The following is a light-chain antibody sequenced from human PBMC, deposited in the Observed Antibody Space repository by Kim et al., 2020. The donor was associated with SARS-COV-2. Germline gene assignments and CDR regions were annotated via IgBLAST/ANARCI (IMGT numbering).Light chain of an antibody. J-gene: IGKJ4*01. V-gene: IGKV1-12*01. CDR1: QSIGSW. CDR3: QQANSFPLT. CDR2: IAS. Sequence: DIQMTQSPSSVSASVGDTVTITCRASQSIGSWVAWYQQKPGKAPKLLIYIASTLQSGVPSRFRGSGSGTDFTLTISSLQPEDFATYYCQQANSFPLTFGGGTKVDIK.